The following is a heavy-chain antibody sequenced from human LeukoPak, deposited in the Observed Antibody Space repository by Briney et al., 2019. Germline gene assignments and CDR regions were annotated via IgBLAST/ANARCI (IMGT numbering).Heavy chain of an antibody. CDR3: ATSPTWEDSFDY. V-gene: IGHV1-2*02. J-gene: IGHJ4*02. CDR2: INPNSGVT. D-gene: IGHD1-26*01. CDR1: GYIFTDYH. Sequence: ASVKVSCKASGYIFTDYHIHWVRQAPGQGLEWVGWINPNSGVTNYAQKFQGRVIMTRDTSISTAYMELSRPTSDDTAVYYCATSPTWEDSFDYWGQGTLVTVSS.